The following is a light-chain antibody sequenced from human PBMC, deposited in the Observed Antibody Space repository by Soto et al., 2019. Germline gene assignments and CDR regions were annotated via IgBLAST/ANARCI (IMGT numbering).Light chain of an antibody. CDR1: SGHSRYA. CDR3: QTWGTGIRV. V-gene: IGLV4-69*01. CDR2: VNSDDSH. Sequence: QPVLTQSPSASASLGASVKLTCTLSSGHSRYAIAWHQQQPEKGPRYLMKVNSDDSHNKGDGIPDRFSGSSSGAERYLTISSLQSEDEADYYCQTWGTGIRVFGVGTKLTVL. J-gene: IGLJ3*02.